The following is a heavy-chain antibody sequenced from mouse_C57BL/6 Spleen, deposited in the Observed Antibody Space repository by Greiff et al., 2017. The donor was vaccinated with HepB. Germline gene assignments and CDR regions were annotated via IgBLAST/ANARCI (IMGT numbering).Heavy chain of an antibody. Sequence: VQLQQSGAELVKPGASVKLSCTASGFNIKDYYMHWVKQRTEQGLEWIGRIDPEDGETKYAAKFQGKATITADTSSNTAYLQLSSLTSEDTAVYYCGTIYYDYDGPFTDYWGQGTSVTVSS. CDR1: GFNIKDYY. CDR2: IDPEDGET. V-gene: IGHV14-2*01. J-gene: IGHJ4*01. D-gene: IGHD2-4*01. CDR3: GTIYYDYDGPFTDY.